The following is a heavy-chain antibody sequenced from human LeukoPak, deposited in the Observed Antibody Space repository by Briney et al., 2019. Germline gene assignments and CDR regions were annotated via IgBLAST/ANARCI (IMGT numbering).Heavy chain of an antibody. CDR3: AREGSLAVAGTVDY. CDR2: IYYSGST. V-gene: IGHV4-39*07. CDR1: GGSISSSSYY. D-gene: IGHD6-19*01. J-gene: IGHJ4*02. Sequence: SETLSPTCTVSGGSISSSSYYWGWIRQPPGKGLEWIGSIYYSGSTYYNPSLKSRVTISVDTSKNQFSLKLSSVTAADTAVYYCAREGSLAVAGTVDYWGRGPLVTVSS.